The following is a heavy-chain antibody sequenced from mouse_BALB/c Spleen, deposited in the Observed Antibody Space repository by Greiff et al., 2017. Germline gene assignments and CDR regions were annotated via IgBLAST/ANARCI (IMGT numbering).Heavy chain of an antibody. CDR1: GFTFTTYA. Sequence: EVQLVESGGGLVQPKGSLKLSCAASGFTFTTYAMNWVRQAPGKGLEWVARIRSKSNNYATYYADSVKDRFTISRDDSQSMLYLQMNNLKTEDTAMYYCVRLSTARYFDVWGAGTTVTVSS. CDR2: IRSKSNNYAT. V-gene: IGHV10-1*02. D-gene: IGHD1-2*01. J-gene: IGHJ1*01. CDR3: VRLSTARYFDV.